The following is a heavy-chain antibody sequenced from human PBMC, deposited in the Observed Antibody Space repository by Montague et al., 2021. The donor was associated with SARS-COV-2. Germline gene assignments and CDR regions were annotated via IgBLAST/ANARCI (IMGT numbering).Heavy chain of an antibody. CDR3: ARVSVEMATMGVYYYYGMDV. D-gene: IGHD5-24*01. J-gene: IGHJ6*02. CDR2: IYYSGST. CDR1: GGSISSGGYY. Sequence: TLSLTCTVSGGSISSGGYYWSWIRQHPGKGLEWIGYIYYSGSTYYNPSLKSRVTISVDTSKNQFSLKLSSVTAADTAVYYCARVSVEMATMGVYYYYGMDVWGQGTTVTVPS. V-gene: IGHV4-31*03.